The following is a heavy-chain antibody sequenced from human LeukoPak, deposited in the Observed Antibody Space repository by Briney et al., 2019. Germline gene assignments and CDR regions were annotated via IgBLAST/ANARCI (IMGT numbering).Heavy chain of an antibody. CDR1: GGTFSSYA. Sequence: SVKVSCKASGGTFSSYAISWVRQAPGQGLEWMGGIIPIFGTANYAQKFQGRVTITADESTSTAYMELSSLRSEDTAVYYCATDRVTIFGVVIQPHWGQGTLVTVSS. CDR2: IIPIFGTA. V-gene: IGHV1-69*01. CDR3: ATDRVTIFGVVIQPH. D-gene: IGHD3-3*01. J-gene: IGHJ4*02.